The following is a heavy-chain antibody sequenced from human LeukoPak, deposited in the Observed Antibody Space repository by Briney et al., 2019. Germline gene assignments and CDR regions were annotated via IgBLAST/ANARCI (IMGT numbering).Heavy chain of an antibody. V-gene: IGHV3-30*18. CDR3: AKDVFVGVGATTGFDY. Sequence: PGRSLRLSCAASGFTFSSYGMHWVRQAPGKGLEWVAVISYDGSNKYYADSVKGRFTISRDNYKNTLYLQMNSLRAEDTAVYYCAKDVFVGVGATTGFDYWGQGTLVTVSS. D-gene: IGHD1-26*01. J-gene: IGHJ4*02. CDR2: ISYDGSNK. CDR1: GFTFSSYG.